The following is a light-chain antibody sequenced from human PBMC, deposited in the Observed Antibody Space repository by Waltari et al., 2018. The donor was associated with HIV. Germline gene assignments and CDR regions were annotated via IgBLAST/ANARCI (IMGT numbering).Light chain of an antibody. V-gene: IGKV2-28*01. CDR1: QSLLHSNGYNY. CDR3: MQALQNHSRVYT. J-gene: IGKJ2*01. Sequence: DIVMTQSPLSLPVTPGEPASISCRSSQSLLHSNGYNYLDWYLQKPGQSPQLLIYLGSNRASGVPDRFSGSGSGTDFTLKISRVEAEDVGVYYCMQALQNHSRVYTFGQGTKLEIK. CDR2: LGS.